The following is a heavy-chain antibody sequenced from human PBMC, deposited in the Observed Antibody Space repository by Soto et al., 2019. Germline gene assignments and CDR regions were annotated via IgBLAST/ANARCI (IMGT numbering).Heavy chain of an antibody. J-gene: IGHJ4*02. V-gene: IGHV3-74*01. CDR2: INSDGSST. CDR1: GFTFSSYW. D-gene: IGHD2-15*01. Sequence: GGSLRLSCAASGFTFSSYWMHWVRQAPGKGLVWVSRINSDGSSTSYADSVKGRFTISRDNAKNTLYLQMNSLRAEDTAVYYCAVGYCSGGSCLDWGQGTLVTVSS. CDR3: AVGYCSGGSCLD.